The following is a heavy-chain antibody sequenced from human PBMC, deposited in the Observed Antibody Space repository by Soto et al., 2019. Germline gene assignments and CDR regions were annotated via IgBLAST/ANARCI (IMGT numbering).Heavy chain of an antibody. CDR3: ARYSGSYLSAYFYGMDV. D-gene: IGHD1-26*01. V-gene: IGHV3-11*06. CDR1: GFTFSDYY. Sequence: QVQLVESGGGLVKPGGSLRLSCAASGFTFSDYYMKWIRQAPGKGLEWVSYISTVSSATNYADSVKGRFTISRDNAKNLVYLQMESLRAEDTAVYYCARYSGSYLSAYFYGMDVWGQGATVTVSS. J-gene: IGHJ6*02. CDR2: ISTVSSAT.